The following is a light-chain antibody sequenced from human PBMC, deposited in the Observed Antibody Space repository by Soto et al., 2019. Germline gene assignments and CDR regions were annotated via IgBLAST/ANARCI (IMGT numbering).Light chain of an antibody. CDR2: GAS. V-gene: IGKV3-20*01. CDR1: QSVSNNY. Sequence: EIVLTQSPGTLSLSPGRKATLSSRASQSVSNNYLAWYQQKPGQAPRLLIYGASNRATGIPDRFSGSGSGTDFTLTISRLEPEDFAVYYCQQYGSSGTFGQGTKVDI. J-gene: IGKJ1*01. CDR3: QQYGSSGT.